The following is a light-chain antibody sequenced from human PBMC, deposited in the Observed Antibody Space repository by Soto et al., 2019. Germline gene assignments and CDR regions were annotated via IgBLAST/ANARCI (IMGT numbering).Light chain of an antibody. V-gene: IGKV3-20*01. CDR2: GAS. CDR1: QNVANY. CDR3: QQYGSSGT. Sequence: EIVLTQSPATLSLSPWERATLSCRASQNVANYLAWYQQKPGQAPRLLIYGASNRATGIPDRFSGSGSGTDFTLTISRLEPEDFAVYYCQQYGSSGTFGQGTKVDIK. J-gene: IGKJ1*01.